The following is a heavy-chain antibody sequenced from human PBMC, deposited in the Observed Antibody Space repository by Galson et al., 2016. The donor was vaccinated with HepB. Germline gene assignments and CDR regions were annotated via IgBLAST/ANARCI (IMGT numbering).Heavy chain of an antibody. CDR1: GFIFSDFY. Sequence: SLRLSCAAPGFIFSDFYMNWVRQAPGKGLEWVSVIYSTGSTKYADSVRGRFTISRDSSKNTLYLQMNSLRAEDTAVYYCARDGGVKVGGDYWGQGTPVTVSS. V-gene: IGHV3-53*01. J-gene: IGHJ4*02. D-gene: IGHD3-16*01. CDR2: IYSTGST. CDR3: ARDGGVKVGGDY.